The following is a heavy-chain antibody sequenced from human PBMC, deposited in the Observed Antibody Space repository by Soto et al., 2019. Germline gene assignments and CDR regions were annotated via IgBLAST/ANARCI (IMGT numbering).Heavy chain of an antibody. D-gene: IGHD6-19*01. CDR2: IYYSGST. CDR1: GGSISSSSYY. V-gene: IGHV4-39*01. J-gene: IGHJ3*02. CDR3: ARPLLLQGAGTSLDAFDI. Sequence: SETLSLTCTVSGGSISSSSYYWGWIRQPPGKGLEWIGSIYYSGSTYYNPSLKSRVTISVDTSKNQFSLKLSSVTAADTAVYYFARPLLLQGAGTSLDAFDIWGQGTMVTVSS.